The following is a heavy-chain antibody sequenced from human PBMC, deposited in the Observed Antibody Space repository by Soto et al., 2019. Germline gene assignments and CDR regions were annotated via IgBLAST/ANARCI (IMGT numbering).Heavy chain of an antibody. J-gene: IGHJ4*02. CDR2: IDPSNSYT. CDR1: GYRFTSYW. Sequence: ESLKISCQGSGYRFTSYWISWVRQMPGKGLEWMGRIDPSNSYTHYSPSFHGHVTISADNSISTAYLQWSNLRASDTAIYYCAFLDTSLDFDFWGQGTLVTVSS. CDR3: AFLDTSLDFDF. D-gene: IGHD3-3*02. V-gene: IGHV5-10-1*01.